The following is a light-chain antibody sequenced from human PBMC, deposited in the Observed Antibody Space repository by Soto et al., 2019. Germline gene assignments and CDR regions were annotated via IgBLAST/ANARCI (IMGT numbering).Light chain of an antibody. J-gene: IGKJ4*01. Sequence: EIVLTQSPATLSLSPGERATLSCRACQSVNNYLAWYQQNPGQAPRLLIYDASNRATGVPTRFSGSGSGTDFTLTISSLEPEDFAVYYCQQRSTWQEITFGGGSKVEIK. CDR1: QSVNNY. V-gene: IGKV3-11*01. CDR3: QQRSTWQEIT. CDR2: DAS.